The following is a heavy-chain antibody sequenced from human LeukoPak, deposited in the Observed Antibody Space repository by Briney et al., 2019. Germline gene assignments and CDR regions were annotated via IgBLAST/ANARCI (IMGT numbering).Heavy chain of an antibody. V-gene: IGHV3-23*01. J-gene: IGHJ4*02. CDR1: GFTFSSYA. Sequence: GGSLRLSCAASGFTFSSYAMSWVRQAPGKGLEWVSAISGSGGSTYYADSVKGRFAISRDNSKNTLYLQMNSLRAEDTAVYYCAKNKVGAKYYFDYWGQGTLVTVSS. CDR3: AKNKVGAKYYFDY. D-gene: IGHD1-26*01. CDR2: ISGSGGST.